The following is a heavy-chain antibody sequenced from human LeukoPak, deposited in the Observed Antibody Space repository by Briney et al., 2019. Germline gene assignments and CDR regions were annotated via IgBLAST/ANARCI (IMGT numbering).Heavy chain of an antibody. J-gene: IGHJ4*02. D-gene: IGHD1-26*01. CDR1: GGSISSYY. CDR3: ARDSGGELLSY. CDR2: TYYSGST. Sequence: PSETLSLTCTVSGGSISSYYWSWIRQPPGKGLEWIGYTYYSGSTNYNPSLKSRVTISVDTSKNQFSLKLSSVTAADTAVYYCARDSGGELLSYWGQGTLVTVSS. V-gene: IGHV4-59*01.